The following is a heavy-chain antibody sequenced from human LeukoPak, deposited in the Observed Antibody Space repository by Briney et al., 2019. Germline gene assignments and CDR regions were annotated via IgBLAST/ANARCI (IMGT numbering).Heavy chain of an antibody. Sequence: PSETLSLTCAVSGHSISSGYYWGWIRQPPGKGLEWIGSIYHSGSTYYNPSLKSRVTISVDTSKNQFSLKLSSVTAADTAVYYCAKAPYGVTTGDYWGQGTWSPSPQ. CDR2: IYHSGST. J-gene: IGHJ4*02. V-gene: IGHV4-38-2*01. CDR1: GHSISSGYY. CDR3: AKAPYGVTTGDY. D-gene: IGHD4-17*01.